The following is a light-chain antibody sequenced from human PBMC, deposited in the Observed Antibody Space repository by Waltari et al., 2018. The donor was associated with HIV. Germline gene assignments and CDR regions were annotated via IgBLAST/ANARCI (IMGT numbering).Light chain of an antibody. CDR3: HRYDRSPST. V-gene: IGKV3-20*01. J-gene: IGKJ5*01. CDR2: GAT. CDR1: QNLRSTY. Sequence: EIVLPQSPGTLSLSPGQRATPPCRASQNLRSTYLAWYQHKSGQAPRLLIFGATSRATGIPDRFRGSGSGTDFTLTISRLEPEDFAVYYCHRYDRSPSTFGQGTRLEI.